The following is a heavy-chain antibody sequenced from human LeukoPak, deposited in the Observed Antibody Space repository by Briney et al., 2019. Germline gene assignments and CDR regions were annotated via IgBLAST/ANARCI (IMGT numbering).Heavy chain of an antibody. V-gene: IGHV1-18*01. Sequence: ASVKVSCKASGYTFTNYGVSWVRQAPGQGLEWVGWINAYNGNTNYAQKLQGRVTLTTDTSTTTAYMELRSLRSDDSAVYYCARSEYSSSWKQSDYWGQGTLVTVSS. CDR3: ARSEYSSSWKQSDY. D-gene: IGHD6-13*01. CDR2: INAYNGNT. CDR1: GYTFTNYG. J-gene: IGHJ4*02.